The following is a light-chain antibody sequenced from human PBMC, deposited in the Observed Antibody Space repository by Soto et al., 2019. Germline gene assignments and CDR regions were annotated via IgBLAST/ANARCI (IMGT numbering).Light chain of an antibody. Sequence: DIVMTQSPDSLAVSLGERATINCKSSQSVLYSSNNKNYLAWYQQKPGKPPKLLIYWASTRKSGVPDRFSGSGSGTDFTLSISSLQAEDVAVYYCQQYYSTPPVTFGQGTKLEIK. CDR3: QQYYSTPPVT. J-gene: IGKJ2*01. CDR2: WAS. CDR1: QSVLYSSNNKNY. V-gene: IGKV4-1*01.